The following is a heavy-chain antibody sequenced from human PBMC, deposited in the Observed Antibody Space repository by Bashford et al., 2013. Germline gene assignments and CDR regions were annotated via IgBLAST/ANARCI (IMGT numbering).Heavy chain of an antibody. Sequence: ASVKVSCKASGYTFTSYDINWVRQATGQGLEWMGWMNPNSGNTGYAQKFQGRVTMTRNTSISTAYMELSSLRSEDTAVYYCARDGYYDTSGPDAFDVWGQGTMVTVSS. CDR2: MNPNSGNT. CDR1: GYTFTSYD. CDR3: ARDGYYDTSGPDAFDV. J-gene: IGHJ3*01. V-gene: IGHV1-8*01. D-gene: IGHD3-22*01.